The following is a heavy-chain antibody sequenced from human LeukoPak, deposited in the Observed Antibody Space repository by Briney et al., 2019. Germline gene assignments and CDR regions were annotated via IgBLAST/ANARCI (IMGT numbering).Heavy chain of an antibody. CDR2: ISGSGGST. V-gene: IGHV3-23*01. CDR1: GFTFSSYA. J-gene: IGHJ5*02. CDR3: AVYCSGGSCYSYSQDNWFDP. Sequence: PGGSLRLSCGASGFTFSSYAMSWVRQAPGKGLEWVSVISGSGGSTYYADSVKGRFTISRDNSKNTLYLQMNSLRAEDTAVYYCAVYCSGGSCYSYSQDNWFDPWGQGTLVTVSS. D-gene: IGHD2-15*01.